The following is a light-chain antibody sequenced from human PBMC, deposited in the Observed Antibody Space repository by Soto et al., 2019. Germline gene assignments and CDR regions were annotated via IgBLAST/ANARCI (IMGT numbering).Light chain of an antibody. CDR3: QHYDNSPPSVT. Sequence: EIVLTQSPDTLSLSPGGRATLSCRASQSVSSDYLVWYQQKPGQAPRLLIYGASRRATGIPDRFSGSGSGTDFILTISRLEPEDFAVYYCQHYDNSPPSVTFGPGTKVDIK. CDR2: GAS. V-gene: IGKV3-20*01. CDR1: QSVSSDY. J-gene: IGKJ3*01.